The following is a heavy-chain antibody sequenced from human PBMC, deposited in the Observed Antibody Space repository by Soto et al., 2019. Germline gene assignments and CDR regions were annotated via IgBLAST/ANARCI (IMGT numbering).Heavy chain of an antibody. J-gene: IGHJ5*02. CDR2: IYYSGST. CDR1: GGSISSYY. CDR3: ARDYGDYAGFDP. V-gene: IGHV4-59*01. D-gene: IGHD4-17*01. Sequence: SETLSLTCTVSGGSISSYYWSWIRQPPGKGLEWIGYIYYSGSTNYNPSLKSRVTISVDTSKNQFSLKLSSVTAADTAVYYCARDYGDYAGFDPWGQGTLVTVSS.